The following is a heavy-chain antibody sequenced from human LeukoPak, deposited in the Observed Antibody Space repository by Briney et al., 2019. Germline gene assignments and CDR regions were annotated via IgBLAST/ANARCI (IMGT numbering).Heavy chain of an antibody. V-gene: IGHV3-33*01. J-gene: IGHJ6*03. Sequence: GSLRLSCAVSGFTFNSYPMHWVRQAPGKGLEWVAVIWYDGSNKYYPDSVKGRFTVSRDDSKNTLYLQMDSLRAEDTAVYYCARGSTGQYYYYYYMDVWGKGTTVTVSS. CDR2: IWYDGSNK. CDR1: GFTFNSYP. D-gene: IGHD1-1*01. CDR3: ARGSTGQYYYYYYMDV.